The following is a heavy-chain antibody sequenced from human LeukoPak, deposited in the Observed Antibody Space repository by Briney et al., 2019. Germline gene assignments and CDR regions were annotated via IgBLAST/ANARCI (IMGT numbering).Heavy chain of an antibody. CDR2: ISGGGGST. CDR1: GFTFSNYA. D-gene: IGHD3-22*01. V-gene: IGHV3-23*01. Sequence: GGSLRLSCAASGFTFSNYAMAWVRQAPGKGLQWVSFISGGGGSTYYADSVKGRFTISRDNSKNTLYLEMKYLRADDTAIFYCAKDLRNHNYHYDRSSCYDYWGQGTLVTVSS. J-gene: IGHJ4*02. CDR3: AKDLRNHNYHYDRSSCYDY.